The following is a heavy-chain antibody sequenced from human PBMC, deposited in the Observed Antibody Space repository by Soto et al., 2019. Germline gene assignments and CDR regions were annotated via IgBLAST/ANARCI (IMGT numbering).Heavy chain of an antibody. CDR1: GGSFSGYY. Sequence: SETLSLTCGVLGGSFSGYYWDWIRQPPGKGLEWIGEVNHGGTSNYNPSLKSRAIISVDTSKNQFSLKLTSVTAEDTALYFCARDEAGRDSSGYYDAFDIWGQGTMVTVSS. J-gene: IGHJ3*02. D-gene: IGHD3-22*01. CDR3: ARDEAGRDSSGYYDAFDI. CDR2: VNHGGTS. V-gene: IGHV4-34*01.